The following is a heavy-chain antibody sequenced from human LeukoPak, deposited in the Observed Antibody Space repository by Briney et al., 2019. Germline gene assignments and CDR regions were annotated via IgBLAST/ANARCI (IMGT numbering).Heavy chain of an antibody. J-gene: IGHJ4*02. V-gene: IGHV3-21*01. Sequence: GGSLRLSCAASGFTSSSYSMNWVRQAPGKGLEWVSSISSSSSYIYYADSVKGRFTISRDNAKNSLYLQMNSLRAEDTAVYYCARDMVVAAKDYWGQGTLVTVSS. CDR2: ISSSSSYI. CDR1: GFTSSSYS. CDR3: ARDMVVAAKDY. D-gene: IGHD2-15*01.